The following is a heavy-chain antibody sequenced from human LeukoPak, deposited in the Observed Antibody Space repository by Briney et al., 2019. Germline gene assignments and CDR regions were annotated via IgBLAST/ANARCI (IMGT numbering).Heavy chain of an antibody. CDR2: IYTSENT. J-gene: IGHJ5*02. D-gene: IGHD3-3*01. V-gene: IGHV4-4*07. CDR1: GDSISSYY. CDR3: ARERGYCFDP. Sequence: MSSETLSLTCTVSGDSISSYYWSWIRQPAGKGLEWVGRIYTSENTNYNPSLKSRVTMSVDRSKNQFSLKLSSVTAADTAVYYCARERGYCFDPWGQGMLVTVSS.